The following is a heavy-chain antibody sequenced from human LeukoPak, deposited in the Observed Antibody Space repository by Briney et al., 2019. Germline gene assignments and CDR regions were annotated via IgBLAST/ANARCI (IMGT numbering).Heavy chain of an antibody. CDR2: IYSGGST. Sequence: GGSLRLPCAASGFTVRNNYMSWVRQAPGKGLEWVSVIYSGGSTYYADSVKGRFTISRDNSKNTLYLQMNSLRAKDTAVYFCATGERMVRGDGVDYWGQGTLVTVSS. CDR3: ATGERMVRGDGVDY. D-gene: IGHD3-10*01. V-gene: IGHV3-66*01. CDR1: GFTVRNNY. J-gene: IGHJ4*02.